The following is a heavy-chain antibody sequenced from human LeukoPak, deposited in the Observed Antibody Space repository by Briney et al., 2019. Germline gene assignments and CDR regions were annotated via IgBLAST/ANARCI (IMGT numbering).Heavy chain of an antibody. CDR3: ARHGQDTGNFYAHFDY. CDR2: INYNGNT. CDR1: GGSIRTNY. D-gene: IGHD1-26*01. J-gene: IGHJ4*02. V-gene: IGHV4-59*08. Sequence: SETLSLTCTVSGGSIRTNYWSWMRQTPGKGLEWIAYINYNGNTNSNPSLKSRVTISVDTSRSQFSLKLSSVTAADTAVYYCARHGQDTGNFYAHFDYWGQGILVTVSS.